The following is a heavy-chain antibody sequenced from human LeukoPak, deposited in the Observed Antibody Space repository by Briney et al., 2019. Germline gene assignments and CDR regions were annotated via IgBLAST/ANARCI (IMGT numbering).Heavy chain of an antibody. CDR2: ISSSGSTI. J-gene: IGHJ3*02. D-gene: IGHD4-23*01. CDR1: GLTFSSYS. Sequence: GGSLRLSCAASGLTFSSYSMNWVRQAAGKGLEWVSYISSSGSTIYYADSVKGRFTISRDNAKNSLYLQMNSLIAEDTAVYCCARAVERDAFDTWGQGTMVTDSS. V-gene: IGHV3-48*04. CDR3: ARAVERDAFDT.